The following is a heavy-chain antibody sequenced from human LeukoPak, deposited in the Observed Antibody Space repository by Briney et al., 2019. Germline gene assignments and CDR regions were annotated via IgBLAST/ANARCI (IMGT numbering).Heavy chain of an antibody. CDR1: GGSISSSSYY. V-gene: IGHV4-39*07. Sequence: SETLSLTCTVSGGSISSSSYYWGWIRQPPGKGLEWIGSIYYSGSTNYNPSLKSRVTISVDTSKNQFSLKLSSVTAADTAVYYCASYTATNAFDIWGQGTMVTVSS. D-gene: IGHD5-18*01. J-gene: IGHJ3*02. CDR2: IYYSGST. CDR3: ASYTATNAFDI.